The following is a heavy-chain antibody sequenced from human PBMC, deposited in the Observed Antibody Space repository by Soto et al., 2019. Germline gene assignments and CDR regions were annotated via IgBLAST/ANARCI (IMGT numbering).Heavy chain of an antibody. V-gene: IGHV4-59*01. CDR3: ARGSMVATHWFDS. CDR2: IYDSGHT. D-gene: IGHD2-15*01. CDR1: GGSLTYYY. Sequence: QVQLQESGPGLVKPSETLSLTCTVSGGSLTYYYWSWIRQPPGKGLEWIGYIYDSGHTNHNPSIENRATMTVDTSRNQCSLKLTSVTSADTAVYYCARGSMVATHWFDSWGQGTLVTVSS. J-gene: IGHJ5*01.